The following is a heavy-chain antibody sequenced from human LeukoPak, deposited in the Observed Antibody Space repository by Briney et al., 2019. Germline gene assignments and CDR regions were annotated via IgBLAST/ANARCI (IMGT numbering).Heavy chain of an antibody. Sequence: GGSLRLSCAASGFTFSSYEMSWIRQAPGKGLEWVSYISSSSSYTNYADSVKGRFTISRDNAKNSLYLQMNSLRAEDTAVYYCARGESSVASDYGGNSDFDYWGQGTLVTVSS. CDR2: ISSSSSYT. CDR1: GFTFSSYE. CDR3: ARGESSVASDYGGNSDFDY. D-gene: IGHD4-23*01. J-gene: IGHJ4*02. V-gene: IGHV3-11*05.